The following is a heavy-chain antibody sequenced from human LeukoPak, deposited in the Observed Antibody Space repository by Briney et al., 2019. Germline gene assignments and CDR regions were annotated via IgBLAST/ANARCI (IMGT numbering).Heavy chain of an antibody. CDR1: GYTFTGYY. V-gene: IGHV1-2*02. CDR3: ARDLKSSTSCASGY. D-gene: IGHD2-2*01. CDR2: INPNSGGT. Sequence: ASVKVSCKASGYTFTGYYMHWVRQAPGQGLEWMVWINPNSGGTNYAQKFQGRVTMTSDTSISTAYMELSRLRSDDTAVYYCARDLKSSTSCASGYWGQGTLVTVSS. J-gene: IGHJ4*02.